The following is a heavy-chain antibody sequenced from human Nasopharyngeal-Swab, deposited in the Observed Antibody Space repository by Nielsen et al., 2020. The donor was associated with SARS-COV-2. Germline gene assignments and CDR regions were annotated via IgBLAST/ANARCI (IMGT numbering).Heavy chain of an antibody. CDR2: ISGSGSIT. CDR3: ARRYSSSSGALPDY. Sequence: GESLKISCAASGFTFSSYAMSWVRQAPGKGLEWVSAISGSGSITYYADSVKGRLTISRDNAKNSVFLQMDSLRAEDTAVYYCARRYSSSSGALPDYWGQGTLVTVSS. CDR1: GFTFSSYA. V-gene: IGHV3-23*01. J-gene: IGHJ4*02. D-gene: IGHD6-6*01.